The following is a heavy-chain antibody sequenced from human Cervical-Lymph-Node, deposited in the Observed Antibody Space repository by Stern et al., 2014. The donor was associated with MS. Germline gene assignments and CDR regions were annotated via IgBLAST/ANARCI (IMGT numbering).Heavy chain of an antibody. D-gene: IGHD2/OR15-2a*01. Sequence: QLQLQESGPGLVKPSGTLSLTCAVSGDSISSSNWWSWVRQSPRKGLEWIGEVYHSGDTNYNPSLNSRVLISLDKSKTQFSLKLTSVTAADTAVYYCARVPLLSDFRIFDFWGQGTLVTVSS. J-gene: IGHJ4*02. CDR3: ARVPLLSDFRIFDF. CDR1: GDSISSSNW. CDR2: VYHSGDT. V-gene: IGHV4-4*02.